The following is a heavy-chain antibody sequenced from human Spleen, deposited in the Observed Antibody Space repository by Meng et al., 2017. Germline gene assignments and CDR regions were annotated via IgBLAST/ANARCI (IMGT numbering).Heavy chain of an antibody. CDR3: ARSSFSASPYYFGY. V-gene: IGHV4-61*08. Sequence: QVHLQESGPGLVRPSETLSLTCTVSGGSVSSGDFYWSWIRQPPGKGLEWIGHIYYSGSTNYNPSLKSRVTISIDTSKNQFSLKLSSVTTADTAVYFCARSSFSASPYYFGYWGLGTLVTVSS. D-gene: IGHD3-3*02. J-gene: IGHJ4*02. CDR1: GGSVSSGDFY. CDR2: IYYSGST.